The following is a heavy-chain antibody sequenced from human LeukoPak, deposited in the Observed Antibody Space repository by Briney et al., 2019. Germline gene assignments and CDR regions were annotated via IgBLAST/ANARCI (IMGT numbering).Heavy chain of an antibody. J-gene: IGHJ4*02. CDR1: GGSISSYY. CDR3: ARRDSGSYSYFDY. CDR2: IYSSGST. V-gene: IGHV4-4*09. Sequence: KASETLSLTCTVSGGSISSYYWSWIRQPPGKGLQWIGYIYSSGSTNYNPSLKSRVTISVDTSKNQYSLKLSSVTAANTAVYYCARRDSGSYSYFDYWGQGNLVTVSS. D-gene: IGHD1-26*01.